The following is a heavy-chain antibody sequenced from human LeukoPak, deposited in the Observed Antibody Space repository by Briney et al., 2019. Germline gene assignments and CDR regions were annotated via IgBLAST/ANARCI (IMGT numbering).Heavy chain of an antibody. CDR2: IHISGRT. Sequence: SQTLSLTCTVSGASVGSGGHYWSWIRQPAGMGLEWLGRIHISGRTNYNPSLNSRVTISIDTSKNQFSLKLSSVTAADTAVYYCARDGGLSGIDYWGQGTLVTVSS. J-gene: IGHJ4*02. D-gene: IGHD3-10*01. CDR1: GASVGSGGHY. CDR3: ARDGGLSGIDY. V-gene: IGHV4-61*02.